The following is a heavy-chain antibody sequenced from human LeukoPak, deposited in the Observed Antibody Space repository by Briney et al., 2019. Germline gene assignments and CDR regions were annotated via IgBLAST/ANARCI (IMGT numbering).Heavy chain of an antibody. CDR3: ARSLAGYYLRPLDQ. CDR2: INPKSGAT. CDR1: RYTFTGYY. J-gene: IGHJ4*02. V-gene: IGHV1-2*02. D-gene: IGHD3-9*01. Sequence: GASVKVSCKASRYTFTGYYIHWVRQAPGQGLEWMGWINPKSGATNYAQNFQGTVTMTRDTSISTAYMELSSLRHDDTVVYYCARSLAGYYLRPLDQWGQGTLVTVST.